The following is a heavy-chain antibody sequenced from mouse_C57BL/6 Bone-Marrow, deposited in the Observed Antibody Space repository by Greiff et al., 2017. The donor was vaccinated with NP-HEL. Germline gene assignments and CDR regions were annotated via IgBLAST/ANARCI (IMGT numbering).Heavy chain of an antibody. D-gene: IGHD1-1*01. CDR2: IDPENGDT. V-gene: IGHV14-4*01. J-gene: IGHJ2*01. CDR1: GFNIKDDY. Sequence: EVQLQQSGAELVRPGASVKLSCTASGFNIKDDYMHWVKQRPEQGLEWIGWIDPENGDTEYASKFQGKATITADTSSNPAYLQLSSLTSEDTAVYYCTTYYGSSYFDYWGQGTTLTVSS. CDR3: TTYYGSSYFDY.